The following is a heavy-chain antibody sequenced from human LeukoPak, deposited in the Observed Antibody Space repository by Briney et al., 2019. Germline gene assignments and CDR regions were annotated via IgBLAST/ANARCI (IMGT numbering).Heavy chain of an antibody. CDR3: ARPEYRSSGNNYGMNV. J-gene: IGHJ6*02. Sequence: SVKVSCKASGCTFTSCGISWVRQAPGQGLEWMGGIIPFFDQANYAQKFQCRVTLTADESTSTAYMELSSLRSGDTPVYSCARPEYRSSGNNYGMNVWGEGTKAT. CDR1: GCTFTSCG. CDR2: IIPFFDQA. V-gene: IGHV1-69*13. D-gene: IGHD6-13*01.